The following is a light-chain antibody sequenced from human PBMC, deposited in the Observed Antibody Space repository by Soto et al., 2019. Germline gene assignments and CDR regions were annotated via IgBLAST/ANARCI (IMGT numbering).Light chain of an antibody. CDR1: PSVSSTF. Sequence: ILLTQSPCTLSLSPGERATLSCRASPSVSSTFLAWYQQKPGQAPRLLIYDTSTRAAGIPGRFSGSGSGTDFALTITRLEPEDFEVYYCQQYGTSPWTFGQGTKVDIK. V-gene: IGKV3-20*01. CDR3: QQYGTSPWT. CDR2: DTS. J-gene: IGKJ1*01.